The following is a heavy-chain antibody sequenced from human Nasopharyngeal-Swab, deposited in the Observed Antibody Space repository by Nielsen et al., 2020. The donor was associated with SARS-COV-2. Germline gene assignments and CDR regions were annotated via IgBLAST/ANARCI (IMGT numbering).Heavy chain of an antibody. Sequence: GSLRLSCAASGFTFSSYWMTWIRQPPGKGLEWIGEINNSGSTHYNPSLKSRVTISVDTSKNQFSLKLSSVTAADTAVYYCAEKGYTDNWYVYFGQGTLVTVSS. CDR3: AEKGYTDNWYVY. J-gene: IGHJ5*01. V-gene: IGHV4-34*08. CDR1: GFTFSSYW. CDR2: INNSGST. D-gene: IGHD6-13*01.